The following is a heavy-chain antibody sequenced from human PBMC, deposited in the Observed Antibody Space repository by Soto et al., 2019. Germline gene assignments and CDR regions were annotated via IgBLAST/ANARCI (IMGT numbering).Heavy chain of an antibody. J-gene: IGHJ4*02. CDR2: INAASGNT. D-gene: IGHD3-22*01. Sequence: ASVKVSCKASGYTFTNYVMYWVRQAPGQSLEWVGWINAASGNTKYSQKFQDRVTLTRDTSTTTAYMELSRLRPDDTAVYYCARADYDSSGYYYFDYWGQGTLVTVSS. CDR3: ARADYDSSGYYYFDY. CDR1: GYTFTNYV. V-gene: IGHV1-3*01.